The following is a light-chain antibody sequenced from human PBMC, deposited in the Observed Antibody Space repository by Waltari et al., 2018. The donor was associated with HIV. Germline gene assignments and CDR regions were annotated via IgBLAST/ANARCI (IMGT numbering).Light chain of an antibody. Sequence: QSALTQPASVSGSPGQSITISCTGTSSDVGGLNYFSLYQQHPGKAPKLMIYDVSKRPSGVSNRFAGSKSGNTASLTISGLQAEDEADYYCSSYTSSSTLVFGGGTKLTVL. CDR3: SSYTSSSTLV. J-gene: IGLJ2*01. CDR1: SSDVGGLNY. V-gene: IGLV2-14*01. CDR2: DVS.